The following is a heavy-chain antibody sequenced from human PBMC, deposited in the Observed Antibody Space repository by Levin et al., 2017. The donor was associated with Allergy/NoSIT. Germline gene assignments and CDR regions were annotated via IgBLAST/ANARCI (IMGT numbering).Heavy chain of an antibody. Sequence: PGGSLRLSCAASGFTFSSYAMHWVRQAPGKGLEWVAVISYDGSNKYYADSVKGRFTISRDNSKNTLYLQMNSLRAEDTAVYYCARDPLEYSYDPPGDYWGQGTLVTVSS. V-gene: IGHV3-30-3*01. CDR1: GFTFSSYA. CDR2: ISYDGSNK. D-gene: IGHD5-18*01. CDR3: ARDPLEYSYDPPGDY. J-gene: IGHJ4*02.